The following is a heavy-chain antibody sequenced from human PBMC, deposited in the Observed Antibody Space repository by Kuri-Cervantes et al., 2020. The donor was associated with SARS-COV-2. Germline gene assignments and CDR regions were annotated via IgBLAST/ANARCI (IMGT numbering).Heavy chain of an antibody. CDR2: IWYDGSNK. V-gene: IGHV3-33*01. D-gene: IGHD5-18*01. Sequence: GGSLRLSCAASGFTFSSYAMHWVRQAPGKGLEWVAVIWYDGSNKYHADSVKGRFTISRDNSKNTLYLQVNSLRAEDTAVYYCTRDRKLWSPGPLLFDYWGQGTLVTVSS. CDR3: TRDRKLWSPGPLLFDY. CDR1: GFTFSSYA. J-gene: IGHJ4*02.